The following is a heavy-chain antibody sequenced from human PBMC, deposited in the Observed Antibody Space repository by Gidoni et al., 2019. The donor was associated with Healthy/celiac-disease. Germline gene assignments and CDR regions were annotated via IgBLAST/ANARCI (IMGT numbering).Heavy chain of an antibody. Sequence: QVQLVQSGAEVKKPGSSVKVSCQASGGTFSSDESSWVRQAPGQGLEWRGGIIPIFGTANYAQKFQCRVTITADESTSTSYMELSSLRSEDTAVYYCARGRYSSGWYSDYYYGMDVWGQGTTVTVSS. J-gene: IGHJ6*02. CDR3: ARGRYSSGWYSDYYYGMDV. V-gene: IGHV1-69*01. CDR2: IIPIFGTA. CDR1: GGTFSSDE. D-gene: IGHD6-19*01.